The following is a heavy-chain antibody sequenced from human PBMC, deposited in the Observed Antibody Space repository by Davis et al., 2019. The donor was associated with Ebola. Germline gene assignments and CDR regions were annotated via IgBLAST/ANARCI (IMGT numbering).Heavy chain of an antibody. J-gene: IGHJ4*02. D-gene: IGHD3-22*01. V-gene: IGHV3-21*01. Sequence: GGSLRLSCAASGFTFSSYSMNWVRQAPGKGLEWASSISSSSSYIYYADSVKGRFTISRDNAKNSLYLQMNSLRAEDTAVYYCASGTDSSGYWGDYFDYWGQGTLVTVSS. CDR2: ISSSSSYI. CDR3: ASGTDSSGYWGDYFDY. CDR1: GFTFSSYS.